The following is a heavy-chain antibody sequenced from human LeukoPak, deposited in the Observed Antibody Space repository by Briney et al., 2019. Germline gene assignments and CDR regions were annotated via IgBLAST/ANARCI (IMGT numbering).Heavy chain of an antibody. CDR3: ARDSSSGWPGVGWFDP. Sequence: GGSLRLSCAASGFTFSSYTMNWVRQAPGKGLEWVSSISSSSNYIYYADSVRGRFTISRDNAKNSLYLQMNSLRAEDTAVYYCARDSSSGWPGVGWFDPWGQGTLVTASS. CDR2: ISSSSNYI. J-gene: IGHJ5*02. CDR1: GFTFSSYT. D-gene: IGHD6-19*01. V-gene: IGHV3-21*06.